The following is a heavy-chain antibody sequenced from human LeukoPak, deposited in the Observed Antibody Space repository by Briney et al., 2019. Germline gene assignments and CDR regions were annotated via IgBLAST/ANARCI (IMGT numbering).Heavy chain of an antibody. CDR2: IKYDGSGN. D-gene: IGHD4-17*01. CDR1: GFDFSNYY. V-gene: IGHV3-7*01. J-gene: IGHJ4*02. Sequence: GGSLRLSCAASGFDFSNYYMSWVRQAPGKGLEWLAHIKYDGSGNYYVDSVKGRFTISRDNAKNSLYLQMTSLRAEDTAVYYCTRDEGATVATYRFDFWGQGTLVTVSS. CDR3: TRDEGATVATYRFDF.